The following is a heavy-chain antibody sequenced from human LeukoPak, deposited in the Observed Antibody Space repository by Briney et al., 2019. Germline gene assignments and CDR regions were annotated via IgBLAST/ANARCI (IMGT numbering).Heavy chain of an antibody. CDR1: GFTFSGEA. V-gene: IGHV3-30*04. J-gene: IGHJ4*02. CDR3: AKDLSGTTLIDY. CDR2: ISYDGSDI. D-gene: IGHD1-1*01. Sequence: GESLKTSCAASGFTFSGEAMHWVRQAPGKGLEWVSLISYDGSDIYYADSVKGRFTISRDNSKNTLFLQMNSLRTEDTAVYYCAKDLSGTTLIDYWGQGTLVTVSS.